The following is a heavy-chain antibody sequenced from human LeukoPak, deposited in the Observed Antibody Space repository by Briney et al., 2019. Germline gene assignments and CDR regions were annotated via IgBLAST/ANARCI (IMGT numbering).Heavy chain of an antibody. V-gene: IGHV3-23*01. CDR3: AKDVYGDYGGLDY. CDR2: IRGSDGST. D-gene: IGHD4-17*01. J-gene: IGHJ4*02. Sequence: PGGSLRLSCAASGFPFSTYAMSWVRQAPGKGVEWVSSIRGSDGSTYYADSVKGRFAISRDNSKNTLYLQMNSLRAEDTAVYYCAKDVYGDYGGLDYWGQGTLVTVSS. CDR1: GFPFSTYA.